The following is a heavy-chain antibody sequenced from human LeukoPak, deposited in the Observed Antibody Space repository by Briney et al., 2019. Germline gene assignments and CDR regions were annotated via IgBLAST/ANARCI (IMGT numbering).Heavy chain of an antibody. J-gene: IGHJ5*02. CDR1: GYTFTSYG. Sequence: ASVKVSCKASGYTFTSYGISWVRQAPGQGLEWMGWISAYNGNTNYAQKLQGRVTMTTDTSTSTAYMELRSLRSDDTAVYYCARAPTVRGRKTDWFDPWGQGTLVTVSS. V-gene: IGHV1-18*01. CDR2: ISAYNGNT. D-gene: IGHD3-10*01. CDR3: ARAPTVRGRKTDWFDP.